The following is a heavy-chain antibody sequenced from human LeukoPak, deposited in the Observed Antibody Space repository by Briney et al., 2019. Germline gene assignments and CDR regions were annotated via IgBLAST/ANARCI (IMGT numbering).Heavy chain of an antibody. Sequence: GASVKVSCKASGYTFTSYGISWVRQAPGQGLEWMGWISAYNGNTNYAQKLQGRVTMTTDTSTSTAYMELSSLRSEDTAVYYCARDRPYTGGWRGFDYWGQGTLVTVSS. CDR2: ISAYNGNT. J-gene: IGHJ4*02. CDR1: GYTFTSYG. D-gene: IGHD6-19*01. V-gene: IGHV1-18*01. CDR3: ARDRPYTGGWRGFDY.